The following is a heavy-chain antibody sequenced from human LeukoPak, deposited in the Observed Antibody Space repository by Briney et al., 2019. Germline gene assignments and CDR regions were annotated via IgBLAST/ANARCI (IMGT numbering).Heavy chain of an antibody. V-gene: IGHV3-21*04. CDR2: IGTSSDHI. J-gene: IGHJ4*02. Sequence: GGSLRLSCAASGFTFSTYSMNWVRQAPGKGLEWVSAIGTSSDHIYYADSVKGRFTTSRDNAKNSLYLQMNSLRAEDTAVYYCAKDPDCTSGICYTFFDYWGQGTLVTVSS. CDR3: AKDPDCTSGICYTFFDY. D-gene: IGHD2-8*01. CDR1: GFTFSTYS.